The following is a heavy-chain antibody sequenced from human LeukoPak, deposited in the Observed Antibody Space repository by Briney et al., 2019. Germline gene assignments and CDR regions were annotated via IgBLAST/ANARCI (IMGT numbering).Heavy chain of an antibody. CDR2: IYYSGGT. CDR1: GGSINSYY. CDR3: ARHVEGDQLPIRNYFDP. V-gene: IGHV4-59*08. Sequence: RPSETLPLTCTVSGGSINSYYWGWIRQPPGKGLEWVGYIYYSGGTNYNPSLKSRVTISVDRSKNQFSLRLSSVTAADTAVYYCARHVEGDQLPIRNYFDPWGQGTLVTVSS. D-gene: IGHD2-2*01. J-gene: IGHJ5*02.